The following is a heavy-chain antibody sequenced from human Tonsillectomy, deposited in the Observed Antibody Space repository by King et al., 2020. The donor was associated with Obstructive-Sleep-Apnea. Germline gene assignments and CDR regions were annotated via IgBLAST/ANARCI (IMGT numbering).Heavy chain of an antibody. Sequence: QLQESGPGLVKPSETLSLTCTVSGGSISSSHYYWGWIRQPPGKGLEWIGSVYYRGSTYYNPSLKSPVTISVDTSTNQFSLRLSSVTAADTAVYFCARDKSTTTYAMDVWGQGTTVIVSS. D-gene: IGHD5/OR15-5a*01. J-gene: IGHJ6*02. CDR1: GGSISSSHYY. V-gene: IGHV4-39*07. CDR3: ARDKSTTTYAMDV. CDR2: VYYRGST.